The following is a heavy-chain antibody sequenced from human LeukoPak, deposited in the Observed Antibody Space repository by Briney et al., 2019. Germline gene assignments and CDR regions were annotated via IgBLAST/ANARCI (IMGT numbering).Heavy chain of an antibody. Sequence: ASVKVSCKASGGTFSSYAISWVRQAPGQGLEWMGGIIPIFGTANYAQKFQGRVTMTRDTSISTAYMELSRLRSDDTAVYYCARIRRFDPWGQGTLVTVSS. V-gene: IGHV1-69*05. J-gene: IGHJ5*02. CDR2: IIPIFGTA. CDR1: GGTFSSYA. CDR3: ARIRRFDP.